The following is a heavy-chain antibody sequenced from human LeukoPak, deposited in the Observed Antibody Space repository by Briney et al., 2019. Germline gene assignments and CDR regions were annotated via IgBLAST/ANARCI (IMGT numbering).Heavy chain of an antibody. V-gene: IGHV3-64*01. D-gene: IGHD3-10*01. CDR3: ARDSSPIGLWFGELSDLGY. Sequence: GGSLRLSCAASGFIFSGYTMHWVRQAPGKGLEYVSAISSNGGSTYYANSVKGRFTISRDNSKNTLYLQMGSLRAEDMAVYYCARDSSPIGLWFGELSDLGYWGQGTLVTVSS. CDR2: ISSNGGST. J-gene: IGHJ4*02. CDR1: GFIFSGYT.